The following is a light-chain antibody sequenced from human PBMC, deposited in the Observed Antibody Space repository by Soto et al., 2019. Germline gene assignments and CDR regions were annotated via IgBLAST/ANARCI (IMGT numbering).Light chain of an antibody. Sequence: DIAMTQSPLSLPVTPGEPASISCRSSQTLLHSNGYNYLDWYLQKPGQSPQLLIYLCSNRASGVPDRLSGSGSGTDFTLKISRVEAEDVGVFYCMQGLRPMYTFCQGTKLEIK. CDR3: MQGLRPMYT. J-gene: IGKJ2*01. CDR2: LCS. CDR1: QTLLHSNGYNY. V-gene: IGKV2-28*01.